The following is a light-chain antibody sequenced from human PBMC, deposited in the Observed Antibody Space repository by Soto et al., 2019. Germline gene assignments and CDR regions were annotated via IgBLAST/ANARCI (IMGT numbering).Light chain of an antibody. CDR1: NIGSKS. Sequence: SYELTQAPSGSVGPGQTAMSGCGGDNIGSKSVHWYQQRPGQAPVLVVYADSDRPSGIPERFSGSNPGNTATLTISRVEAGAEAEYYCQVWDYDTDHFVFGPGTKLTVL. CDR2: ADS. CDR3: QVWDYDTDHFV. V-gene: IGLV3-21*02. J-gene: IGLJ1*01.